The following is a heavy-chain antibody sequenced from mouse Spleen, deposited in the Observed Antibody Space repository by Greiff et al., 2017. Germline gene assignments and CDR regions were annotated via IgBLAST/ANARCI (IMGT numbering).Heavy chain of an antibody. CDR2: IDPEDGET. CDR1: GFNIKDYY. D-gene: IGHD1-1*01. Sequence: VHVKQSGAELVKPGASVKLSCTASGFNIKDYYMHWVKQRPEQGLEWIGRIDPEDGETKYAPKFQGKATITADTSSNTAYLQLSSLTSEDTAVYYCARAPLRTFYAMDYWGQGTSVTVSS. CDR3: ARAPLRTFYAMDY. J-gene: IGHJ4*01. V-gene: IGHV14-2*01.